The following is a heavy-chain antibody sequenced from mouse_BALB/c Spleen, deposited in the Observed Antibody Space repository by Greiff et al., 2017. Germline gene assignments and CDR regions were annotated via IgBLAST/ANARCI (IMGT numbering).Heavy chain of an antibody. J-gene: IGHJ3*01. CDR3: ARPDGRDPWFAY. CDR1: GFTFSSFG. Sequence: EVQRVESGGGLVQPGGSRKLSCAASGFTFSSFGMHWVRQAPEKGLEWVAYISSGSSTIYYADTVKGRLTISRDNPKNTLFLQMTSLRSEDTAMYYCARPDGRDPWFAYWGQGTLVTVSA. CDR2: ISSGSSTI. V-gene: IGHV5-17*02. D-gene: IGHD1-1*01.